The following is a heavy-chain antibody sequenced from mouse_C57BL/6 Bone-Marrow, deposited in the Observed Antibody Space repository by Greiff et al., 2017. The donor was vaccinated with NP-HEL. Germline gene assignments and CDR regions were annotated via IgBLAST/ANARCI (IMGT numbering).Heavy chain of an antibody. CDR3: ARGGRYDYFDY. J-gene: IGHJ2*01. CDR2: IDPEDGET. V-gene: IGHV14-2*01. CDR1: GFNIKDYY. D-gene: IGHD1-1*01. Sequence: VQLQQSGAELVKPGASVKLSCTASGFNIKDYYMHWVKQRTEQGLEWVGRIDPEDGETKYAPKFQGKSTLTVDKSSSTAYMQLSSLTSEDSAVYYCARGGRYDYFDYWGQGTTLTVSS.